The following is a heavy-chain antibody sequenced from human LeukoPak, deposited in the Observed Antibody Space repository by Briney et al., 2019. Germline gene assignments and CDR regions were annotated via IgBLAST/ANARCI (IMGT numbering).Heavy chain of an antibody. CDR2: INHNAEMI. V-gene: IGHV3-48*02. CDR3: ARDHDWAFDL. D-gene: IGHD3-9*01. J-gene: IGHJ4*02. CDR1: GFPFGSYV. Sequence: LGGSLRLSCEASGFPFGSYVMSWVRQAPGKGLEWIAYINHNAEMIFYPDFVKGRFTISRDNAKSSLYLQMNALRYEDTAIYYCARDHDWAFDLWGQGTLVTVSS.